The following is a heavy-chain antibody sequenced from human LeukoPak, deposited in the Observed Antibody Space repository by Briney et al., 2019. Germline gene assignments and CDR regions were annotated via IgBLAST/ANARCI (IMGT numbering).Heavy chain of an antibody. CDR3: ARWLYSSGWSLDP. V-gene: IGHV3-7*03. D-gene: IGHD6-19*01. J-gene: IGHJ4*02. Sequence: PGGSLGLSCAASGFTFRNYQMNWVRQAPGKGLEWVAKIKEGGSEKHYADSVMGRFTISRDNAEDSLFLQMDSLRVEDTAVYYCARWLYSSGWSLDPWGQGTLVTVSS. CDR1: GFTFRNYQ. CDR2: IKEGGSEK.